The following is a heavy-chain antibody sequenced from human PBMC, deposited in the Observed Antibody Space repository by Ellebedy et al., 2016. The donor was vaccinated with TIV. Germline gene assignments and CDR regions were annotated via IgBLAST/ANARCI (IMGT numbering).Heavy chain of an antibody. J-gene: IGHJ6*02. CDR2: IYYSGSS. D-gene: IGHD6-19*01. CDR1: GGSISSYY. V-gene: IGHV4-59*01. Sequence: SETLSLTCTVSGGSISSYYWSWIRQPPGKGLEWIGYIYYSGSSNYNPSLKSRFTISVDTSKNQFSLKLSSVTAADTAVYYCARGSNGYYYGMDVWGQGTTVTVSS. CDR3: ARGSNGYYYGMDV.